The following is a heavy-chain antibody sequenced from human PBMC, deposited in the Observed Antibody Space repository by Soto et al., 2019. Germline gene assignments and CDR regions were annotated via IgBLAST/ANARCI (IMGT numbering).Heavy chain of an antibody. CDR2: ISYDGSTK. J-gene: IGHJ4*02. Sequence: QVQLVESGGGVVQPGRSLRLSCAASGFTFSSYTMHWVRQAPGKGLEWVAIISYDGSTKYYADSVKSRFSISRDDSKNSLYLLMNSLRAVETAVYYCASGYSSRWRYREEDALDYWGQGTLVTVSS. V-gene: IGHV3-30-3*01. D-gene: IGHD6-13*01. CDR1: GFTFSSYT. CDR3: ASGYSSRWRYREEDALDY.